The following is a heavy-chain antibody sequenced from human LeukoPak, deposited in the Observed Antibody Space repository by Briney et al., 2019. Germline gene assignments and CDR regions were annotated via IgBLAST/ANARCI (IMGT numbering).Heavy chain of an antibody. CDR3: ARDRLTSGSYFFDD. V-gene: IGHV3-48*01. J-gene: IGHJ4*02. CDR2: ISGRSSTI. D-gene: IGHD1-26*01. CDR1: AFTFSDYS. Sequence: GGSLRLSCAGSAFTFSDYSMNWVRQAPGKGLEWISYISGRSSTIYYADSVRGRFTISRDNAKNSMYLQMNSLRAEDTAVYYCARDRLTSGSYFFDDWGQGTLVTVSS.